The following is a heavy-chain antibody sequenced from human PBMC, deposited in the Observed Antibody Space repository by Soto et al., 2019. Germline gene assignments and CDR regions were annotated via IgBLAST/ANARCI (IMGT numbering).Heavy chain of an antibody. J-gene: IGHJ4*02. CDR3: ARDGSGSYSSPFDY. Sequence: SETLSLTCTVSGGSISSFYWSWIRQPTGKGLEYIGYISYTGGTNYNPSLKSRVTISVDTSKNQFSLKLSSVTAADTAVYYCARDGSGSYSSPFDYWGQGTLVTVSS. D-gene: IGHD3-10*01. V-gene: IGHV4-59*01. CDR2: ISYTGGT. CDR1: GGSISSFY.